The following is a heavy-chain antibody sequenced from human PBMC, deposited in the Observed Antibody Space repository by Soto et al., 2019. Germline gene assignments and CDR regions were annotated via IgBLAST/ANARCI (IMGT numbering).Heavy chain of an antibody. CDR1: GFTFSSYE. J-gene: IGHJ6*02. V-gene: IGHV3-48*03. D-gene: IGHD3-3*01. Sequence: GGSMRLSCAASGFTFSSYEMNWVRQAPGQVLEWVSYISDSGGTVYYADSVKGRFTVSRDNAQNSVYLQMNSLRTEDTAVYYCARDLLHYDFWSGYSAYFYYGMDVWGPGTTVTVSS. CDR3: ARDLLHYDFWSGYSAYFYYGMDV. CDR2: ISDSGGTV.